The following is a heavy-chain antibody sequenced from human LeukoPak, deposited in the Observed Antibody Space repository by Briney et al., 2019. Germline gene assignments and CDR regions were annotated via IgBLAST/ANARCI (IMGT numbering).Heavy chain of an antibody. Sequence: GGSLRLSCAASGFIFSSYAMSWVRQAPGKGLEWVSAISGSGGSTYYADSVKGRFTISRDNSKNTLYLQMNSLRAEDTAVYYCAKDVLLYYYDSSGYWPYYFDYWGQGTLVTVSS. J-gene: IGHJ4*02. CDR3: AKDVLLYYYDSSGYWPYYFDY. D-gene: IGHD3-22*01. CDR1: GFIFSSYA. CDR2: ISGSGGST. V-gene: IGHV3-23*01.